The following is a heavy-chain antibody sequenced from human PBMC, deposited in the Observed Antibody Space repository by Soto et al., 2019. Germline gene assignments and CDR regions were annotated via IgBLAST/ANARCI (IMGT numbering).Heavy chain of an antibody. Sequence: QVQLVQSGAEVKKPGASLRVSCKASGYTFTDYYIHWVRQAPGQGLQWMGWLSPYNGATTYAQKFQDWVTMTRDTSISTAYLDLSRLSSGDTAVYYCARAQELRSFDWSWGGGAVDVWGQGTMVTASS. V-gene: IGHV1-2*04. J-gene: IGHJ3*01. CDR2: LSPYNGAT. D-gene: IGHD3-9*01. CDR1: GYTFTDYY. CDR3: ARAQELRSFDWSWGGGAVDV.